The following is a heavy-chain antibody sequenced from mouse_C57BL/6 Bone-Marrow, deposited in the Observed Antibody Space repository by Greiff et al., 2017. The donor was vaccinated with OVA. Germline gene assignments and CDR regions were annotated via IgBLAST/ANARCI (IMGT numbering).Heavy chain of an antibody. J-gene: IGHJ1*03. Sequence: EVQLQQSGPELVKPGASVKIPCKASGYTFTDYNMDWVRQSHGKSLEWIGDINPNNGGTIYNQKFKGKATLTVDKSSSTAYMELRSLTSEDTAVYYCARSRFGLYDGYPRYWYFDVWGTGTTVTVSS. V-gene: IGHV1-18*01. D-gene: IGHD2-3*01. CDR2: INPNNGGT. CDR1: GYTFTDYN. CDR3: ARSRFGLYDGYPRYWYFDV.